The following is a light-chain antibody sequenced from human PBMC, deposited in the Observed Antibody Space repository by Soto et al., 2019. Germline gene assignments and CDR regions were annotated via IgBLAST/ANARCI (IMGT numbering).Light chain of an antibody. CDR3: CSSAGGFTWV. CDR1: SSDVV. V-gene: IGLV2-11*01. Sequence: QSALTQPRSVSGSPGQSVTISCTGTSSDVVSWYQQHPGKAPKLIIYYVSQRPSGVPDRFSGSKSGNTASLTISGLQAEDEADYYCCSSAGGFTWVSGGGTKVTVL. J-gene: IGLJ3*02. CDR2: YVS.